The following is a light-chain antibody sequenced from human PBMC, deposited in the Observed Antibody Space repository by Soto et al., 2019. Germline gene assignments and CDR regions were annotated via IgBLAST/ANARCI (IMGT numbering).Light chain of an antibody. CDR2: KAS. Sequence: DIHMSQSPSNLSGSVGDSVTITCRAIQTISSWLAWYQQKPGKAPKLLIYKASTLKSGVPSRFSGSGSGTEFTLTISSLQPEDFATYYCQHYNSYSEAFGQGTRLEIK. J-gene: IGKJ5*01. V-gene: IGKV1-5*03. CDR3: QHYNSYSEA. CDR1: QTISSW.